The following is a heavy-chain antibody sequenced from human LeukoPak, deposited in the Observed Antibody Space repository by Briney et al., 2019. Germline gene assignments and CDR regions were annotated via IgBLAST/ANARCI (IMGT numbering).Heavy chain of an antibody. V-gene: IGHV3-11*01. Sequence: GGSLRLSRAASGFTFSDYYMSWIRQAPGKGREWVSYISSSGSTIYYADSVKGRFTISRDNAKNSLYLQMNSLRAEDTAVYYCARGYCSSTSCTPLDYWGQGTLVTVSS. CDR1: GFTFSDYY. D-gene: IGHD2-2*01. CDR2: ISSSGSTI. CDR3: ARGYCSSTSCTPLDY. J-gene: IGHJ4*02.